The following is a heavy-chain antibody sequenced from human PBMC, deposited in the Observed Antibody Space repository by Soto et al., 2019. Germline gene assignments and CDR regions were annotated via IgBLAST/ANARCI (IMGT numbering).Heavy chain of an antibody. CDR3: AHPRGYGVFDAYDI. D-gene: IGHD4-17*01. CDR1: GFAFSAYA. J-gene: IGHJ3*02. Sequence: GGSRRPSGAASGFAFSAYAMDGGRRAPGKGREWVAAISGMGVTTYYADSVQGRFTIPRDNSINTLYRQVNGLRPEDTAVYYCAHPRGYGVFDAYDIWGQGALVTVSS. CDR2: ISGMGVTT. V-gene: IGHV3-23*01.